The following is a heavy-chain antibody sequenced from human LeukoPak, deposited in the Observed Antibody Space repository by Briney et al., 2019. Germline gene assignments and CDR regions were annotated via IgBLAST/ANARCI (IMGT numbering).Heavy chain of an antibody. J-gene: IGHJ5*02. CDR3: ARGPPYNL. D-gene: IGHD1-14*01. CDR1: GGSISSSSYY. V-gene: IGHV4-39*01. Sequence: SETLSLTCTVSGGSISSSSYYWGWIRQPPGKGLEWIGSIYYSGSTYYNPSLKSRVTISVDTSKNQFSLKLSSVTAADTAVYYCARGPPYNLWGQGTLVTVSS. CDR2: IYYSGST.